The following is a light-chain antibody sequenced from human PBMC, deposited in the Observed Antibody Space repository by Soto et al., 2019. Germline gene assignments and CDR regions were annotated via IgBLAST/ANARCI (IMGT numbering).Light chain of an antibody. CDR2: DAF. Sequence: EVILTQFPATLSMSPGESATLSCRASETISTSLAWYQHRPGQPPRLLIYDAFNRATGIPPRFSGGGSGTDFTLTISGLEPEDFAVYYCQQRASWPPFTFGGGTKVEIK. CDR1: ETISTS. CDR3: QQRASWPPFT. V-gene: IGKV3-11*01. J-gene: IGKJ4*01.